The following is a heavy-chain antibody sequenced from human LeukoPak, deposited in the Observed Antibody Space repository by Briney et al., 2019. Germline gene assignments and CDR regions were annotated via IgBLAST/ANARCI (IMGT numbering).Heavy chain of an antibody. V-gene: IGHV1-8*01. D-gene: IGHD2-15*01. CDR2: INPSGGST. CDR1: GYTFTSYD. J-gene: IGHJ4*02. CDR3: ARGFWDCSGGSCYSGY. Sequence: ASVKVSCKASGYTFTSYDINWVRQATGQGLEWMGIINPSGGSTSYAQKFQGRVTMTRNTSISTAYMELSSLRSEDTAVYYCARGFWDCSGGSCYSGYWGQGTLVTVSS.